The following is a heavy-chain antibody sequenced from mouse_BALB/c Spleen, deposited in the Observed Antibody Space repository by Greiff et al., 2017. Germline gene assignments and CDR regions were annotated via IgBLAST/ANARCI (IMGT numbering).Heavy chain of an antibody. J-gene: IGHJ2*01. Sequence: EVKLMESGGGLVQPKGSLKLSCAASGFTFITYAMNWVRQAPGKGLEWVARIRSKSNNYATYYADSVKDRFTISRDDSQSMLYLQMNNLKTEDTAMYYCVRSFDYWGQGTTLTVSS. V-gene: IGHV10-1*02. CDR1: GFTFITYA. CDR2: IRSKSNNYAT. CDR3: VRSFDY.